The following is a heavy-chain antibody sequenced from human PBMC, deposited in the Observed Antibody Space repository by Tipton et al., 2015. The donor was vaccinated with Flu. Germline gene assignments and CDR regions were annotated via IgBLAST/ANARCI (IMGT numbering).Heavy chain of an antibody. CDR1: GGSISSSSYY. CDR3: AMRCPVGDGCDY. CDR2: IYYSGST. J-gene: IGHJ4*02. V-gene: IGHV4-39*01. Sequence: LRLSCTVSGGSISSSSYYRGWIRQPPGKGLEWIGSIYYSGSTYYNPSLKSRVTISVDTSKNQFSLKLSSVTAADTAVYYCAMRCPVGDGCDYWGQGTLVTVSS. D-gene: IGHD3-10*01.